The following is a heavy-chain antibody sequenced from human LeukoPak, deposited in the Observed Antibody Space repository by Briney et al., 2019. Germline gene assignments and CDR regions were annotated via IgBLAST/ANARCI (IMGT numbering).Heavy chain of an antibody. CDR2: IHYTGST. CDR1: GDSISSYY. V-gene: IGHV4-59*01. J-gene: IGHJ4*02. D-gene: IGHD4-17*01. Sequence: PSETLSLTCTVSGDSISSYYWSWIRQSPEKGLEWIGYIHYTGSTYYDPSLRSRVTISVDTSKNQFSLRLISVTAADTAVYYCARHRDYGDNNFDYWGQGTLVTVSS. CDR3: ARHRDYGDNNFDY.